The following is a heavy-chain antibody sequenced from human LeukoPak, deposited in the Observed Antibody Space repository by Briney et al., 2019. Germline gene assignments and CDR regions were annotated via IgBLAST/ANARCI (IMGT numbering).Heavy chain of an antibody. J-gene: IGHJ4*02. CDR2: IYYIGST. CDR3: ARYYDSTGSFDY. D-gene: IGHD3-22*01. Sequence: SETLSLTCTVSGDSVSRSSYYWTWIRQPPGKGLEWIEYIYYIGSTNYNPSLRSRLTMSVDTSKNQFSLRLSSVIAADTAVYYCARYYDSTGSFDYWGQGTLVTVSS. V-gene: IGHV4-61*01. CDR1: GDSVSRSSYY.